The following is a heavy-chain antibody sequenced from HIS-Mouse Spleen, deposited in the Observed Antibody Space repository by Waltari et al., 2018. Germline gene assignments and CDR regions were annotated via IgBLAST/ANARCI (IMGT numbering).Heavy chain of an antibody. D-gene: IGHD3-3*01. J-gene: IGHJ3*02. CDR3: ARDFHDFWSGYYGGDKKHDAFDI. CDR2: IYTSGRA. V-gene: IGHV4-4*07. CDR1: GGSISSYY. Sequence: QVQLQESGPGLVKPSETLSLTCTVPGGSISSYYWSWIRQPAGKGLEWIGRIYTSGRASYHPSLKGRVTMSVDTSKNQVSLKLSCGTAADTAVYYCARDFHDFWSGYYGGDKKHDAFDIWGQGTMVTVSS.